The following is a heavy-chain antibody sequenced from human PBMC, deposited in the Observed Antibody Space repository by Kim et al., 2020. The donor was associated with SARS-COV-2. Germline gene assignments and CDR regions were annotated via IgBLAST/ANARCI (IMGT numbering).Heavy chain of an antibody. V-gene: IGHV7-4-1*02. J-gene: IGHJ4*02. CDR3: AREVLVVRDPFGY. Sequence: YAKGFTARFVFSLDTSVSTAYLQISSLKAEDTAVYYCAREVLVVRDPFGYWGQGTLVTVSS. D-gene: IGHD3-10*01.